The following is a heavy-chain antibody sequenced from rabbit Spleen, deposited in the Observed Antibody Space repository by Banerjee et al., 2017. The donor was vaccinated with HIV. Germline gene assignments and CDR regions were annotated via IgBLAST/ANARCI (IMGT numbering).Heavy chain of an antibody. CDR1: GFSFSSSYY. J-gene: IGHJ4*01. V-gene: IGHV1S40*01. CDR2: IYGGSSGST. Sequence: QSLEESGGDLVKPGASLTLTCTASGFSFSSSYYMCWVRQAPGKGLECIACIYGGSSGSTYYASWVNGRFTISRSTSTVDLKMTSLTAADTATYFCAKSLMHSWLLRLNLWGPGTLVTVS. D-gene: IGHD6-1*01. CDR3: AKSLMHSWLLRLNL.